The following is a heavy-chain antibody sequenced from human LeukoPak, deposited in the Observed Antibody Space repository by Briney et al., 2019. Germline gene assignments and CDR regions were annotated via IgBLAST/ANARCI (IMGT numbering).Heavy chain of an antibody. V-gene: IGHV3-7*01. J-gene: IGHJ4*02. Sequence: GGSLRLSCAASGFIFTNYWMSWVRQAPGKGLEWVAKINEGGSEKHSVDSVKGRFTISRDNAKNSLYLKMNGLRAEDTAVYYCARYDGYDLRYWGQGTLVTVSS. CDR2: INEGGSEK. D-gene: IGHD3-3*01. CDR1: GFIFTNYW. CDR3: ARYDGYDLRY.